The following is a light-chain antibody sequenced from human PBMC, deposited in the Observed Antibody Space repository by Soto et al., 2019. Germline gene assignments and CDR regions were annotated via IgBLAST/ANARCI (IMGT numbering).Light chain of an antibody. CDR3: SSYISSSTVYV. CDR2: EVS. V-gene: IGLV2-14*01. Sequence: QSALTQPASVSGSPGQSITISCTGTSSDVGGYNYVSWYQQHPGKVPKLMIYEVSNRPSGVSNRFSGSKSGNTASLTISGLQAEDEADYYCSSYISSSTVYVFGTGTKVTVL. J-gene: IGLJ1*01. CDR1: SSDVGGYNY.